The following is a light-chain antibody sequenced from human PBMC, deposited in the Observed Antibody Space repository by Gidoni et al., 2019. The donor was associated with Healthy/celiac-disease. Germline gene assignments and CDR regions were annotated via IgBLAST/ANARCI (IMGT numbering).Light chain of an antibody. CDR1: QSVSSSY. CDR2: GAS. J-gene: IGKJ2*01. CDR3: QQYGSSRNT. V-gene: IGKV3-20*01. Sequence: EIVLTQSPGTLSLSPGERATLSCRARQSVSSSYLAWYQQKPCQAPRLLIYGASSRATGIPDRFSGSGFGTDFTLTISRLEPEDFAVYYCQQYGSSRNTFGQGTKLEIK.